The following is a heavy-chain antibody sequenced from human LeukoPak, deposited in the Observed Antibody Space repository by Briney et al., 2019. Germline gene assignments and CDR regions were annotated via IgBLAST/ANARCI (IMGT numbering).Heavy chain of an antibody. CDR2: IKKDGSVK. CDR3: ARVTGYFDY. Sequence: GGSLRLSCVASGFSFSDSWMSWVRQAPGKGLEWVADIKKDGSVKDYVDSVKGRFTISRDNAKNSLYLQMDSLRAEDTAVYYCARVTGYFDYWGQGTLVTVSS. V-gene: IGHV3-7*01. J-gene: IGHJ4*02. CDR1: GFSFSDSW.